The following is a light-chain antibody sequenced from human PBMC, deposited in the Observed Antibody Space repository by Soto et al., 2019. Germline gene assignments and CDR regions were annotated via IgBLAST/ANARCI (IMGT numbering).Light chain of an antibody. CDR1: QSISSW. Sequence: DIQMTQSPSTLSASVGDRVTITCRASQSISSWLAWYQQKPGKAPKLLIYDASSLESGVPSRFSGSGSGTEFTLTISSLQPDDFATSYCQQYNSFTFGGGTKVEIK. V-gene: IGKV1-5*01. CDR3: QQYNSFT. CDR2: DAS. J-gene: IGKJ4*01.